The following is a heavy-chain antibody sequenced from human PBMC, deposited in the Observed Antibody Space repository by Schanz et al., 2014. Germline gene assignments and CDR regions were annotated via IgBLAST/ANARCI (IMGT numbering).Heavy chain of an antibody. J-gene: IGHJ3*02. Sequence: EVQLVESGGGFVQPGGSLRLSCAASGFTFSSYRMNWVRQVPGKGLVWASRFNSDGSCTTYADSVKGRFTMSRDNATNTLYLQMNSLRAEDTAVYYCAKDPHRDYGGKPQTFDIWGQGTMVTVSS. CDR1: GFTFSSYR. V-gene: IGHV3-74*01. D-gene: IGHD4-17*01. CDR3: AKDPHRDYGGKPQTFDI. CDR2: FNSDGSCT.